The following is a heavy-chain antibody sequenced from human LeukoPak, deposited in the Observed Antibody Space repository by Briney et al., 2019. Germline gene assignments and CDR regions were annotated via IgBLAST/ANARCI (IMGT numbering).Heavy chain of an antibody. V-gene: IGHV1-18*01. CDR1: GYTFTSYG. CDR2: ISAYNGNT. J-gene: IGHJ4*02. D-gene: IGHD5-18*01. CDR3: AREMATAMGYYFDY. Sequence: ASVKVSCKASGYTFTSYGISWVRQAPGQGLEWMGWISAYNGNTNYAQKLQGRVTMTTDTSTSTASMELRSLRSDDTAVYYCAREMATAMGYYFDYWGQGTLVTVSS.